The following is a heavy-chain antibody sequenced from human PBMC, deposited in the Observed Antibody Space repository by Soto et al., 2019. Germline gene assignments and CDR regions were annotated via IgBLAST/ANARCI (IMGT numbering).Heavy chain of an antibody. J-gene: IGHJ4*02. CDR1: GFTFSRHG. D-gene: IGHD1-26*01. CDR2: ISYDGRNK. CDR3: AKGGSGSSSLDY. Sequence: QVQLVESGGGVVQPGRSLRLSCVASGFTFSRHGMHWVRQAPGKGLEWVAVISYDGRNKYYADSVKGRFTISRDNSKNTPYLQMNSLRAEDTAMYFCAKGGSGSSSLDYWGQGTLVTVSS. V-gene: IGHV3-30*18.